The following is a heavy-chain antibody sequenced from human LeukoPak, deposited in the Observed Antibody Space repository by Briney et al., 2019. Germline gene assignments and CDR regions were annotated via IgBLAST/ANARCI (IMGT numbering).Heavy chain of an antibody. J-gene: IGHJ6*03. V-gene: IGHV1-8*01. CDR1: GYTFTSYD. D-gene: IGHD3-10*01. CDR2: MNPNSGNT. CDR3: ARAKRVMVRGGGAEYYYYMDV. Sequence: ASVKVSCKASGYTFTSYDINWVRQATGQGLEWMGWMNPNSGNTGYAQKFQGRVTMTRNTSLSTAYMELSSLRSEDTAVYYCARAKRVMVRGGGAEYYYYMDVWGKGTTVTVSS.